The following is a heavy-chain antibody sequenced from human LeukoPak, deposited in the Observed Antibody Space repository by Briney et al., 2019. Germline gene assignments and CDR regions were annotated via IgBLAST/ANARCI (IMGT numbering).Heavy chain of an antibody. CDR1: GFALSNNW. V-gene: IGHV3-7*01. D-gene: IGHD3-10*01. CDR2: IKQDGSDK. Sequence: PGGSLRLSCAASGFALSNNWMSWVRQAPGKGLEWVANIKQDGSDKYYVDSVKGRFTISRDNAKNSLYLQMNSLRAEDTAVYYCSRERRGGDAFDIWSQGTMVTVSS. CDR3: SRERRGGDAFDI. J-gene: IGHJ3*02.